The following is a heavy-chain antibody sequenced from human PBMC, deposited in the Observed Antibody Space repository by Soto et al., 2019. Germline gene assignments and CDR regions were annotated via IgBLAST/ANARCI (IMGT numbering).Heavy chain of an antibody. J-gene: IGHJ5*02. D-gene: IGHD2-15*01. CDR1: GGSIINDDYS. V-gene: IGHV4-30-2*01. CDR2: IFESGTT. CDR3: ATLPPRIVVVMTDLPT. Sequence: SETLSLTCTVSGGSIINDDYSWTWIRHPPGKGLEWIGHIFESGTTHYNPSLKSRVTISVDRSNNQFSLKLTSVTAADTAVYYCATLPPRIVVVMTDLPTWGQGTLVTVSS.